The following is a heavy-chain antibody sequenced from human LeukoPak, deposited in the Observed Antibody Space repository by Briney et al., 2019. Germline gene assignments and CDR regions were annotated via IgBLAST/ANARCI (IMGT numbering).Heavy chain of an antibody. V-gene: IGHV3-30*02. D-gene: IGHD3-10*01. CDR1: GFTFSSYD. CDR3: ARGEFGELKS. J-gene: IGHJ5*02. Sequence: GGSLRLSFAASGFTFSSYDIPLVRQAPGKGLEWVAFIRYDGSNKYYADSVKGRFTISRDNSKNTLYLQMNSLRAEDTAVYYCARGEFGELKSWGQGTLVIVSS. CDR2: IRYDGSNK.